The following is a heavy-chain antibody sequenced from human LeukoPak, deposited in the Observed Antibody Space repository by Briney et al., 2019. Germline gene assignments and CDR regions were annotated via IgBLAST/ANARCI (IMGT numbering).Heavy chain of an antibody. J-gene: IGHJ4*02. CDR1: GFTFNTYG. CDR3: AAATGGGTFDY. D-gene: IGHD3-16*01. V-gene: IGHV3-30*04. Sequence: PGGSLRLSCAASGFTFNTYGLHWVRQAPGKGLEWVAAVSSDGSTKYYADSVKGRFTISRDNSKKTLYLQMNSLRAEDTAVYYCAAATGGGTFDYWGQGTLVTVSS. CDR2: VSSDGSTK.